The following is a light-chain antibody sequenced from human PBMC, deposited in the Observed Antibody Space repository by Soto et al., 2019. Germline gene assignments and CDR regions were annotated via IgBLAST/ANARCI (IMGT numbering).Light chain of an antibody. Sequence: QSALTQPASVSGSPGQSITISCTGTSSDVGGYNYVSWYQQHPVKAPKLMMYEVSNRPSGVSNRFSGSKSGNTASLTISGLQAEDEADYFCNSYGSTSTRYVFGTGTKLTVL. CDR3: NSYGSTSTRYV. V-gene: IGLV2-14*01. CDR1: SSDVGGYNY. CDR2: EVS. J-gene: IGLJ1*01.